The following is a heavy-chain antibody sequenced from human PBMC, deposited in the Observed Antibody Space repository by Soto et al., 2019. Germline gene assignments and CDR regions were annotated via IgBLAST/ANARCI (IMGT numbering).Heavy chain of an antibody. J-gene: IGHJ4*02. CDR1: GGSISSGGYY. Sequence: SETLSLTCTVSGGSISSGGYYWSWIRQHPGKGLEWIGYIYYSGSTYYNPSLKSRVTISVDTSKNQFSLKLSSVTAADTAVYYCARAVPAAPPAFDYWGQGTLVTVSS. CDR2: IYYSGST. V-gene: IGHV4-31*03. CDR3: ARAVPAAPPAFDY. D-gene: IGHD2-2*01.